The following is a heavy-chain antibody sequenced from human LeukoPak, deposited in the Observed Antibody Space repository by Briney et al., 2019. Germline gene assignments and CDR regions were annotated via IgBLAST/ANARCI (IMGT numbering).Heavy chain of an antibody. CDR2: ISSSGSTK. CDR3: ATEYYDFWSGYYYFDY. J-gene: IGHJ4*02. Sequence: GGSLRLSCAASGFTFSSYEMNWVRQAPGKGLEWVSYISSSGSTKYYADSVKGRFTISRDNAKNSVHLQMNSLRAEDTAVYYCATEYYDFWSGYYYFDYWGQGTLVTVSS. D-gene: IGHD3-3*01. CDR1: GFTFSSYE. V-gene: IGHV3-48*03.